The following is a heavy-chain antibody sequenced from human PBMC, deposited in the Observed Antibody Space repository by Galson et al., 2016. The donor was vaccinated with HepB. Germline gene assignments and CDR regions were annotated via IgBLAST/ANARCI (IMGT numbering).Heavy chain of an antibody. CDR2: VNGDGGST. CDR3: AREGYGPLYYCFYYMEV. Sequence: SLRLSCAASGFPFSSYSMHWVRQAPGKGLVWVSGVNGDGGSTSYADSVKGRFTLSKDNAKNTLYLQMNSLRAEDTAVYFCAREGYGPLYYCFYYMEVWGKGTTVTVSS. J-gene: IGHJ6*03. V-gene: IGHV3-74*01. D-gene: IGHD5-18*01. CDR1: GFPFSSYS.